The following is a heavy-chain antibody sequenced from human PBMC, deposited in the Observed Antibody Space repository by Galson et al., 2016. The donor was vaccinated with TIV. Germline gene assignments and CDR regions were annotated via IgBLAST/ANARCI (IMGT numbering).Heavy chain of an antibody. D-gene: IGHD3-10*01. CDR3: ARERSAEALTGALFDF. CDR2: IKQDGSEE. V-gene: IGHV3-7*01. CDR1: GFTFRSYW. Sequence: SLRLSCAASGFTFRSYWMSWVRQAPGQGLEWVANIKQDGSEEYYVDSVKGRFTISRDNADNSLYLQMSSLRAEDTAVYYCARERSAEALTGALFDFWRQGTLVTVSS. J-gene: IGHJ4*02.